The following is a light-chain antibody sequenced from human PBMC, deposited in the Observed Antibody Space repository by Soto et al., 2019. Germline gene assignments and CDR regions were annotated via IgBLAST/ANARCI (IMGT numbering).Light chain of an antibody. V-gene: IGLV2-14*03. CDR2: DVG. Sequence: QSVLTQPASVSGSPGQSITISCTGSSSDVGDYNYVSWYQQHPGEAPKLMLFDVGNRPSGVSNRFSGSKSGNTASLTISGLQAEDEADYYCSSYTPSSPWVFGGGTKVTVL. CDR1: SSDVGDYNY. CDR3: SSYTPSSPWV. J-gene: IGLJ3*02.